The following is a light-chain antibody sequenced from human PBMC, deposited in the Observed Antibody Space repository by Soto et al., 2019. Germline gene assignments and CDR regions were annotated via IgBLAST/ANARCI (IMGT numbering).Light chain of an antibody. CDR2: DAS. CDR1: ECISNY. Sequence: EIVLTQSPATLSLSPGERATLSCRASECISNYVAWYQQKPGQAPTLLIYDASDRATGIPGRFSGSGSGTDFTLTISSLEPEDFAVYYCQQHSNWPPITFGQGTRLEIK. J-gene: IGKJ5*01. CDR3: QQHSNWPPIT. V-gene: IGKV3-11*01.